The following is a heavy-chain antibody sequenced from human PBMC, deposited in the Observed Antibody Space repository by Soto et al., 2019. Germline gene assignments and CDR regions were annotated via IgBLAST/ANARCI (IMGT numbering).Heavy chain of an antibody. CDR1: GGSISHGDYY. Sequence: QVQLQESGPGLVKPSQTLSLTCTVSGGSISHGDYYWSWIRQPPGECLEGIGNIYYSGSTYYNPSLKSRVTISVDTSKNHFSLRLSSVTAADTAVYYCATINLGSNRLEYWGQGTLITVST. V-gene: IGHV4-30-4*01. D-gene: IGHD3-10*01. J-gene: IGHJ4*02. CDR2: IYYSGST. CDR3: ATINLGSNRLEY.